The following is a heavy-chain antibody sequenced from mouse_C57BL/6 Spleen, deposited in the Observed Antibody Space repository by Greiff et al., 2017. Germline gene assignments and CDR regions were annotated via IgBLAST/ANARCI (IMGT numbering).Heavy chain of an antibody. D-gene: IGHD2-2*01. CDR3: ARRGYEGLYYAMDY. CDR1: GYTFTSYW. V-gene: IGHV1-7*01. J-gene: IGHJ4*01. CDR2: INPSSGYT. Sequence: VQLQQSGAELAKPGASVKLSCKASGYTFTSYWMHWVKQRPGQGLEWIGYINPSSGYTKYNQKFKDKATSTADKSSSTAYMQLSSLTYEDSAVYYCARRGYEGLYYAMDYWGQGTSVTVSS.